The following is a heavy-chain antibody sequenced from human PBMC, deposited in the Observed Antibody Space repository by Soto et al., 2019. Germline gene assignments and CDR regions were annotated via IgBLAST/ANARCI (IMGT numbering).Heavy chain of an antibody. D-gene: IGHD4-17*01. CDR1: GFTFTTYA. CDR2: ISGSGGST. CDR3: ARRAYGDYGMDV. Sequence: PGGSLRLSCAVSGFTFTTYAMSWVRQAPGKGLEWVSAISGSGGSTYYADSVKGRFTISRDNSKNTLYLQINSLRAEDTGVYYCARRAYGDYGMDVWGQGTTVTVSS. V-gene: IGHV3-23*01. J-gene: IGHJ6*02.